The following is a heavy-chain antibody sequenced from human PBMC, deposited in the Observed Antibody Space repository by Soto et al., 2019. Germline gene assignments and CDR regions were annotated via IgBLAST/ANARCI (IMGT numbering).Heavy chain of an antibody. V-gene: IGHV1-18*04. D-gene: IGHD3-3*01. CDR3: ARDSPSIFGVVRNWFDP. CDR2: ISAYNGNT. Sequence: VASVKVSCKASGYTFTSYGISWVRQAPGQGLEWMGWISAYNGNTNYAQKLQGRVTMTTDTSTSTAYMELRSLRSDDTAVYYCARDSPSIFGVVRNWFDPWGQGTLVTVSS. CDR1: GYTFTSYG. J-gene: IGHJ5*02.